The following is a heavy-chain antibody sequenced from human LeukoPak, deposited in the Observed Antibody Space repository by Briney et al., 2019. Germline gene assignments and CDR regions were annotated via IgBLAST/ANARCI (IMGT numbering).Heavy chain of an antibody. Sequence: SETLSLTCAVSGGSISTYYWSWIRQPPGKGLEWIGYIYYSGSTNHNPSLKSRATISVDTPKNQFSLRLSSVTAADTAVYYCARSSSGLDYWGQGTLVTV. V-gene: IGHV4-59*01. CDR1: GGSISTYY. D-gene: IGHD6-19*01. J-gene: IGHJ4*02. CDR2: IYYSGST. CDR3: ARSSSGLDY.